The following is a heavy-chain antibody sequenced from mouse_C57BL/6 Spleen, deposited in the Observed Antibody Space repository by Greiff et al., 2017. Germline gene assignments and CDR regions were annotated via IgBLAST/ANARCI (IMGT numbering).Heavy chain of an antibody. D-gene: IGHD1-1*01. V-gene: IGHV1-82*01. CDR3: ARSGYYGSSHYYAMDY. Sequence: QVQLQQSGPELVKPGASVKISCKASGYAFSSSWMNWVKQRPGKGLEWIGRIYPGDGDTNYTGKFKGKATLTADKSSSTAYMQLSSLTSEDSAVYFCARSGYYGSSHYYAMDYWGQGTSVTVSS. J-gene: IGHJ4*01. CDR1: GYAFSSSW. CDR2: IYPGDGDT.